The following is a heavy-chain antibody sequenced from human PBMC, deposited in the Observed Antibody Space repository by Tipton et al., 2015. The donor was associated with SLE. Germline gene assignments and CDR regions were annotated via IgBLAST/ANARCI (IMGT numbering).Heavy chain of an antibody. J-gene: IGHJ6*03. D-gene: IGHD3-22*01. CDR2: IYSSGST. CDR3: GGGNYFDYYMDV. Sequence: TLSLTCTVSGASISDHYLTWIRQPPGKGLEWIGYIYSSGSTTYTPSPKSRIAISVDTSTMQFSLRLTSMTAADTAVYYCGGGNYFDYYMDVWGKGTTVTVSS. CDR1: GASISDHY. V-gene: IGHV4-4*08.